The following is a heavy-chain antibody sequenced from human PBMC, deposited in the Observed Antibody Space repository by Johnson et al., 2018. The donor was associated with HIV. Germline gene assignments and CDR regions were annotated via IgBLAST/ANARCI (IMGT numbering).Heavy chain of an antibody. CDR2: ISPDESKT. D-gene: IGHD3-16*01. Sequence: VQLVESGGGVVQPGRSLRLSCAASGFTVSSNYMSWVRQAPGKGPVWVSRISPDESKTDYADSVKGRFTISRDNAKNTLHLQMNSLRAEDTALYYCARGPGGSAFDIWGQGTMVTVSS. CDR1: GFTVSSNY. V-gene: IGHV3-74*02. CDR3: ARGPGGSAFDI. J-gene: IGHJ3*02.